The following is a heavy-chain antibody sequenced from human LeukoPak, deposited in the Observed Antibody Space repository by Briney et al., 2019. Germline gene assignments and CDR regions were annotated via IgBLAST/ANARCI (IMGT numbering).Heavy chain of an antibody. CDR1: GFTVSSNY. CDR3: VRDPSAGSES. D-gene: IGHD6-25*01. Sequence: GGSLRLSCAASGFTVSSNYMSWVRQAPGKGLEWVSVIYSGGSTYYADSVKGRFTISRDNVKSSLYLQMNSLRVEDTAVYYCVRDPSAGSESWGQGTLVTVSS. J-gene: IGHJ4*02. CDR2: IYSGGST. V-gene: IGHV3-53*01.